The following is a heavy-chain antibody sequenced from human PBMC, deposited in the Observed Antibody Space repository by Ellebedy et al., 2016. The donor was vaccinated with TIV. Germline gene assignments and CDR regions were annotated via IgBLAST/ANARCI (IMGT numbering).Heavy chain of an antibody. CDR3: DVGWYGIPFDY. V-gene: IGHV1-8*01. CDR1: GYTFTSYD. D-gene: IGHD6-19*01. CDR2: MNPNSGNT. Sequence: ASVKVSCXASGYTFTSYDINWVRQATGEGLEWMGWMNPNSGNTGYIQKFQGRVTMTRNTSINTAYMELSSLRSEDTAVYYCDVGWYGIPFDYWGQGTLVTVSS. J-gene: IGHJ4*02.